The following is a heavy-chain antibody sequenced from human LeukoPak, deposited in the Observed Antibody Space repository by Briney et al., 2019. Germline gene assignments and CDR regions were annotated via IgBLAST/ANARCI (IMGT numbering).Heavy chain of an antibody. CDR3: ARLSGRDYYFDY. V-gene: IGHV4-34*01. Sequence: SETLSLTCAVYGGSFSGYYWSWIRQPPGKGLEWIGEINHSGSTNYNPSLKSRVTISVDTSKNQFSLKLSSVTAADTAVYYCARLSGRDYYFDYWGQGTLVTVSS. CDR2: INHSGST. CDR1: GGSFSGYY. D-gene: IGHD3-10*01. J-gene: IGHJ4*02.